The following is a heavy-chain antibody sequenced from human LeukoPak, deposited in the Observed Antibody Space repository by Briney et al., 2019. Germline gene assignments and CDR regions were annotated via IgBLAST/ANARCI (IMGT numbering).Heavy chain of an antibody. CDR3: AREVWELGTHP. CDR2: IYYNGST. J-gene: IGHJ5*02. CDR1: GGSISSYF. D-gene: IGHD7-27*01. V-gene: IGHV4-59*01. Sequence: PSETLSLTCTVSGGSISSYFWTWIRQPPGKGLEWIGYIYYNGSTNYNPSLKSRVTISVDTSKNQFSLKLSSVTAADTAVYYCAREVWELGTHPWGQGTLVTVSS.